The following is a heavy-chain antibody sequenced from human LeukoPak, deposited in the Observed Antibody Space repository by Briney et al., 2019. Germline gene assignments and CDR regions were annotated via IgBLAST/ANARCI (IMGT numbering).Heavy chain of an antibody. CDR2: IYYSGST. V-gene: IGHV4-30-4*08. CDR1: GGSINSGDYY. J-gene: IGHJ4*02. CDR3: ARSIVVVPAAVDY. D-gene: IGHD2-2*01. Sequence: PSETLSLTCTVSGGSINSGDYYWSGIRQPPRKGLEWIGYIYYSGSTYYNPSLKSRVTISVDTSKNQFSLRLSSVTAADTAVYYCARSIVVVPAAVDYWGQGTLVTVSS.